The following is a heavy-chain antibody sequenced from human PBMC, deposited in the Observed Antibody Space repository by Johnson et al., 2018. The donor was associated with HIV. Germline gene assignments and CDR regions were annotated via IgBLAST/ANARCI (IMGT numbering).Heavy chain of an antibody. D-gene: IGHD6-13*01. CDR2: ISYDGSNK. J-gene: IGHJ3*02. V-gene: IGHV3-30*14. CDR3: ARVITEGGTRWAFDI. CDR1: GFTFSSSA. Sequence: QVQLVESGGGVVQPGRSLRLSCAASGFTFSSSAMHWVRQAPGKGLEWLAVISYDGSNKYYTDSVKGRFTISRDNSKNTLYLQMNSLRAEDTAVYYCARVITEGGTRWAFDIWGQGTIVTVSS.